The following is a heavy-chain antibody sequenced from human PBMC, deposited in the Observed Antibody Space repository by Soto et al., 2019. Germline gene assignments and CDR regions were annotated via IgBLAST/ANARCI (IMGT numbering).Heavy chain of an antibody. CDR3: ARGLFLAFFSTPFDY. V-gene: IGHV4-34*01. CDR1: GGSFSGYY. J-gene: IGHJ4*02. CDR2: INHSGST. Sequence: SETLSLTCAVYGGSFSGYYWSWIRQPPGKGLEWIGEINHSGSTNYNPSLKSRVTISVDTSKNQFSLKLSSVAAADTAVYYCARGLFLAFFSTPFDYWGQGTLVTVSS.